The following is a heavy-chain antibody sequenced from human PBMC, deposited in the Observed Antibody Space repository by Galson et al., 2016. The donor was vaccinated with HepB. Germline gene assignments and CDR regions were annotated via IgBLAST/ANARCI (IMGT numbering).Heavy chain of an antibody. Sequence: SLRLSCTASGFTFSDYYMSWIRQAPGKGLEWVSYISSSSSYTNYAESVKGRFTISRDNAKNSLYLQMNSLRAEDTAVYYCARAQTTVVTYIDNWGQGILVTVSS. J-gene: IGHJ4*02. CDR2: ISSSSSYT. CDR3: ARAQTTVVTYIDN. V-gene: IGHV3-11*06. D-gene: IGHD4-23*01. CDR1: GFTFSDYY.